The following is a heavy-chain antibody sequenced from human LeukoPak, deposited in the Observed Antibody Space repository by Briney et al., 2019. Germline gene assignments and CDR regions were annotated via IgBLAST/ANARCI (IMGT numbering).Heavy chain of an antibody. V-gene: IGHV3-23*01. J-gene: IGHJ4*02. CDR2: ISGSGGST. Sequence: GGSLRPSCAASGFTFSSYAMSWVRQAPGKGLEWVSGISGSGGSTYYADSVKGRFTISRDNSKNTLYLQMNSLRAEDTAVYYCAKAKDGDLPYYFDYWGQGTLVTVSS. CDR1: GFTFSSYA. D-gene: IGHD4-17*01. CDR3: AKAKDGDLPYYFDY.